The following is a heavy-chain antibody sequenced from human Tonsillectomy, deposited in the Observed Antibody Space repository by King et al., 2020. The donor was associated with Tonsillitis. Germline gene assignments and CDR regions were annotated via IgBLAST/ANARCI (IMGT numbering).Heavy chain of an antibody. J-gene: IGHJ5*02. D-gene: IGHD6-13*01. CDR3: AIDLAAAGTSWFDP. CDR2: IYYSGST. CDR1: GGSISSYY. Sequence: VQLQESGPGLVKPSETLSLTCTVSGGSISSYYWSWIRQPPGKGLEWIGYIYYSGSTNYNPSLKSRVTISVDTSKIQFSLKLSSVTAADTAVYYCAIDLAAAGTSWFDPWGQGTLVTVSS. V-gene: IGHV4-59*01.